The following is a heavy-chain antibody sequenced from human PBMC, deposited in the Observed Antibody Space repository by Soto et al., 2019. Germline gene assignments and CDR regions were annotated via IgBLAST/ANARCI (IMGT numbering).Heavy chain of an antibody. CDR3: AVNPDIVVVPAALDAFDI. CDR1: GGTFSSYT. V-gene: IGHV1-69*02. D-gene: IGHD2-2*01. Sequence: GASVKVSCKASGGTFSSYTISWVRQAPGQGLEWMGRIIPILGIANYAQKFQGRVTITADKSTSTAYMELSSLRSEDTAVYYCAVNPDIVVVPAALDAFDIWGQGTMVTVSS. J-gene: IGHJ3*02. CDR2: IIPILGIA.